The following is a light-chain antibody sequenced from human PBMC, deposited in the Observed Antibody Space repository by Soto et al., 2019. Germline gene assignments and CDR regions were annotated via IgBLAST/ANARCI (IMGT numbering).Light chain of an antibody. V-gene: IGKV3-15*01. Sequence: IVMTQSPATLSVSPGERATLSCRASQSVNDNLAWYQQKLGQAPRLLIYDASTRATDIPARFSGSGSGTDFTLTIGSLQSEDFAVYYCHQYKRWPSFGGGTKVEIK. CDR1: QSVNDN. CDR3: HQYKRWPS. J-gene: IGKJ4*01. CDR2: DAS.